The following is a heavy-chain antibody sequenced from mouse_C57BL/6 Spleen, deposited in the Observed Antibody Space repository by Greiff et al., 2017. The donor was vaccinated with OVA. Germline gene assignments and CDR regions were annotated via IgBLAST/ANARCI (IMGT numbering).Heavy chain of an antibody. CDR2: INRGNGCT. V-gene: IGHV1-53*01. J-gene: IGHJ1*03. CDR1: GYTFSSYW. D-gene: IGHD2-12*01. Sequence: QVQLLQSGTELVKPGASVKLSCKASGYTFSSYWMHWVKQRPGQGLEWIGNINRGNGCTNYHEKFKSRVTLTVDKSSSTAYMQLSSLTSEDSAVYDNARGETTWYFDVWGTGTTVTVSS. CDR3: ARGETTWYFDV.